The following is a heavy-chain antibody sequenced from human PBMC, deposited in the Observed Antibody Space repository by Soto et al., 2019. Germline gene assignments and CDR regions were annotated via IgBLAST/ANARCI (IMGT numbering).Heavy chain of an antibody. D-gene: IGHD2-8*01. Sequence: GGSLRLSCAASGFTFSSYAMHWVRQTPGKGLEWVAVISYDGSNKYYADSVKGRFTISRDNSKNTLYLQMNSLRAEDTAVYYCARGMVYAGHYGMDVWGQGTTVTVSS. V-gene: IGHV3-30-3*01. CDR3: ARGMVYAGHYGMDV. CDR1: GFTFSSYA. J-gene: IGHJ6*02. CDR2: ISYDGSNK.